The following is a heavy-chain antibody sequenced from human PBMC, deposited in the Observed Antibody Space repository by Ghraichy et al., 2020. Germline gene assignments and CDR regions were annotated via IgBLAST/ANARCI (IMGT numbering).Heavy chain of an antibody. CDR1: GFTFDDYA. V-gene: IGHV3-9*01. D-gene: IGHD3-10*01. J-gene: IGHJ4*02. CDR2: ISWNSSSI. Sequence: LRLSCAASGFTFDDYAMHWVRQAPGKGLEWVSGISWNSSSIGYADSVKGRFTISRDNAKNSLYLQMNSLRAEDTALYYCAKDGVRLEGGITMVRGVVTKNTLFDYWGQGTLVTVSS. CDR3: AKDGVRLEGGITMVRGVVTKNTLFDY.